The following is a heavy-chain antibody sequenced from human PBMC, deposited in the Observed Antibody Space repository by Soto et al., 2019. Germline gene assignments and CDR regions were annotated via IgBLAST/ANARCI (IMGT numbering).Heavy chain of an antibody. D-gene: IGHD2-8*01. CDR2: ISGSGGST. Sequence: PGGSLRLSCAASGFTFSSYAMSWVRQAPGKGLEWVSAISGSGGSTYYADSVKGRFTISRDNSKNTLYLQMNSLRAEDTAVYYCAKGYWGRTNGVCYFDYWGQGTLVTVSS. V-gene: IGHV3-23*01. J-gene: IGHJ4*02. CDR1: GFTFSSYA. CDR3: AKGYWGRTNGVCYFDY.